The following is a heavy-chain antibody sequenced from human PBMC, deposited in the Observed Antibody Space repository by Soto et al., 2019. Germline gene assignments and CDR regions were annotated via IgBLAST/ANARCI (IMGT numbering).Heavy chain of an antibody. CDR3: ARHIAVAGGFDY. D-gene: IGHD6-19*01. V-gene: IGHV1-8*02. CDR2: MNPNSGNT. Sequence: ASVKVSCKASGYTFTSYAMHWVRQAPGQRLEWMGWMNPNSGNTGYAQKFQGRVTMTRNTSISTAYMELSSLRSEDTAVHYCARHIAVAGGFDYWGQGALVTVSS. CDR1: GYTFTSYA. J-gene: IGHJ4*02.